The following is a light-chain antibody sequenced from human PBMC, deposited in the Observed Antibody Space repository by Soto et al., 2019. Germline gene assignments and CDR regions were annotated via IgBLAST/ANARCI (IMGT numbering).Light chain of an antibody. Sequence: QSVLTQPPSVSAAPGQKVTISCSGSDSNIGNNSVSWYQQLPGTAPKFLIYDNSERPSGIPVRFSASKSGTSATLGITGLQTGDEADYYCGSWDSALSVVLFGGGTKLTVL. V-gene: IGLV1-51*01. CDR2: DNS. J-gene: IGLJ2*01. CDR1: DSNIGNNS. CDR3: GSWDSALSVVL.